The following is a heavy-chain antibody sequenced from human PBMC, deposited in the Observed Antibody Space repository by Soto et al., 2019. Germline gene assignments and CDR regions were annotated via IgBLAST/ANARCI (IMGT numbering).Heavy chain of an antibody. V-gene: IGHV4-34*01. CDR1: GGSFSGYY. D-gene: IGHD2-15*01. J-gene: IGHJ6*02. CDR2: IGHSGSA. CDR3: ARGGNCIVSSCPLGSHYGMDV. Sequence: QVQLQQWGAGLLKPSETLSLTCAVYGGSFSGYYWTWIRQPPGKGLGWVGEIGHSGSATYSPSLKSRVTISVDTSNNQFSLRLSSVPAADTAVYYCARGGNCIVSSCPLGSHYGMDVWGQGTTVTVSS.